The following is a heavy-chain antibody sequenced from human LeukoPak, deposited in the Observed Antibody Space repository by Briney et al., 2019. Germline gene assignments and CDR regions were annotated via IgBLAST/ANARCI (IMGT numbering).Heavy chain of an antibody. CDR2: IYTSGST. J-gene: IGHJ4*02. Sequence: SQTLSLTCIVSGGSISSGSYYWSWIRQPAGKGLEWIGRIYTSGSTNYNPSLKSRVTISVDTSKNQFSLKLSSVTAADTAVYYCARDSRWLQSLDYWGQGTLVTVSS. CDR1: GGSISSGSYY. V-gene: IGHV4-61*02. CDR3: ARDSRWLQSLDY. D-gene: IGHD5-24*01.